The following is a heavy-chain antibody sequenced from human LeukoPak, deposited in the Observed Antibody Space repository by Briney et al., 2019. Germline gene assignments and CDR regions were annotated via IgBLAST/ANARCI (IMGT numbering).Heavy chain of an antibody. Sequence: GGSLRLSCAASGFTFSDYYMSWIRQPPGKGLEWVALISNSGGTRYYADSVQGRFTTSRDNAKVSVYLQMNSLSVEDTAVYYCAKVTGSVWYFNHLDYWGQGTLVTVSS. D-gene: IGHD6-19*01. CDR2: ISNSGGTR. V-gene: IGHV3-11*01. CDR1: GFTFSDYY. CDR3: AKVTGSVWYFNHLDY. J-gene: IGHJ4*02.